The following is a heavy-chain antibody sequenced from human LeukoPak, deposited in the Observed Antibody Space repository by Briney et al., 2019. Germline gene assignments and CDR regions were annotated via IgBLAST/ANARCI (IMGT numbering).Heavy chain of an antibody. CDR3: ARHSVMYYFDY. Sequence: SETLSLTCTGSGGSISSNYWSWIRQPPGKGLEWIGYIYYRGNTNHNPSLESRVTISVDTSKNQFSLKLSSVTAADTAVYYCARHSVMYYFDYWGQGTLVTVSS. V-gene: IGHV4-59*08. J-gene: IGHJ4*02. CDR2: IYYRGNT. CDR1: GGSISSNY. D-gene: IGHD5/OR15-5a*01.